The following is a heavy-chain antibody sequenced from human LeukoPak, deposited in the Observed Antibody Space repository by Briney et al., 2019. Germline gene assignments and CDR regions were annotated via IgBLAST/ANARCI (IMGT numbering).Heavy chain of an antibody. CDR3: ARGKSYDSSGYYSN. CDR2: IYPGDSDT. Sequence: PGESLRISCKASGYSFATYWIGWVRQMPGKGLEWMGIIYPGDSDTRYSPSFQGHVTISADKSISTAYLQWSSLKASDTAMYYCARGKSYDSSGYYSNWGQETPVTVSS. V-gene: IGHV5-51*01. CDR1: GYSFATYW. J-gene: IGHJ4*02. D-gene: IGHD3-22*01.